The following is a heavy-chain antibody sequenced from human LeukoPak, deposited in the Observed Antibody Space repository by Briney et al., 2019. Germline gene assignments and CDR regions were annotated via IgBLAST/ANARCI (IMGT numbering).Heavy chain of an antibody. CDR2: ISWGGGST. J-gene: IGHJ4*02. D-gene: IGHD1-26*01. Sequence: GGSLRLSCAASGFTFDDYTMHWVRQAPGKGLEWVSLISWGGGSTYYADSVKGRFTISRDNSKNSLYLQMNSLRTEDTALYYCAKASAREVGATISTNNFDYWGQGTLVTVSS. V-gene: IGHV3-43*01. CDR1: GFTFDDYT. CDR3: AKASAREVGATISTNNFDY.